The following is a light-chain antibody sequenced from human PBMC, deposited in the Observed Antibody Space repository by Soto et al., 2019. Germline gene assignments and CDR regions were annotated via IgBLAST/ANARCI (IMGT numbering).Light chain of an antibody. V-gene: IGKV3-11*01. Sequence: EIVLTQSPATLSLSPGERATLSRRASQSVSSYLAWYQQKPGQAPRLLIYDASNRATGIPARFSGSGSGTDFTLTISSLEPEDFAVYYCQQRSNWPRGWTFGQGTKVEIK. J-gene: IGKJ1*01. CDR2: DAS. CDR1: QSVSSY. CDR3: QQRSNWPRGWT.